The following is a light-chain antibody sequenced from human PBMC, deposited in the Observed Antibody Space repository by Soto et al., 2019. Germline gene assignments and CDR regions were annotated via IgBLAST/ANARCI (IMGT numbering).Light chain of an antibody. CDR3: QQYNIWPPLYT. V-gene: IGKV3-15*01. Sequence: EIVLTQSPAILSASPGERATLSCRASQTVCDNLAWYQQKPGQSPRLLIYGASTRATDIPVRFSGSGSGTEFTLTISSLQSEDFAVYYCQQYNIWPPLYTFGQGTKL. CDR1: QTVCDN. J-gene: IGKJ2*01. CDR2: GAS.